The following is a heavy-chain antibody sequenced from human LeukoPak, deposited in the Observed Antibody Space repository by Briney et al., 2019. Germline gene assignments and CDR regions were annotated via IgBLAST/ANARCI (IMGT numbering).Heavy chain of an antibody. J-gene: IGHJ4*02. D-gene: IGHD6-13*01. CDR3: ARHRPKAGYFDY. V-gene: IGHV4-59*08. CDR1: GGSISSYY. CDR2: IYYSGST. Sequence: ETLFLTCTVSGGSISSYYWSWIRQPPGKGLEWIGYIYYSGSTNYNPSLKSRVTISVDTSKNQFSLKLSSVTAADTAVHYCARHRPKAGYFDYWGQGTLVTVSS.